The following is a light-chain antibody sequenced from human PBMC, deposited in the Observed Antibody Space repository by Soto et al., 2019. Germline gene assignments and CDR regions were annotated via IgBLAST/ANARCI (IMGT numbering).Light chain of an antibody. CDR1: SSNIAAGYA. CDR3: QSYDNSHDWDVI. V-gene: IGLV1-40*01. CDR2: DSH. J-gene: IGLJ2*01. Sequence: QSVLTQPPSVSGAPGQRVTISCTGSSSNIAAGYAVHWYQQRPGTAPKLLISDSHNPPAGVPDRFSGSKSGTSASLAITGLQAEDEADYYCQSYDNSHDWDVIFGGGTKVTVL.